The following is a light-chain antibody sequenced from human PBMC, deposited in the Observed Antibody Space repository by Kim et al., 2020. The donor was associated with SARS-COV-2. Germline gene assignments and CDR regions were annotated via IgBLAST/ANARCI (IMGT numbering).Light chain of an antibody. CDR2: DTN. CDR1: GAVTSGYY. CDR3: LLYYGGAHV. V-gene: IGLV7-43*01. J-gene: IGLJ1*01. Sequence: QAVVTQEPSLTVSPGGTVTLTCASTGAVTSGYYPNWFQQKPGQAPRALIYDTNNKHSGTPARFSGSLLGGKAALTLSGVQPEDEADYYCLLYYGGAHVFGTGTKVTVL.